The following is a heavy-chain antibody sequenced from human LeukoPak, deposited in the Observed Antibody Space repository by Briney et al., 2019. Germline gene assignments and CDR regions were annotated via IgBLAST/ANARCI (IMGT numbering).Heavy chain of an antibody. V-gene: IGHV1-24*01. CDR1: GGTFSSYA. CDR2: FDPEDGET. Sequence: ASVKVSCKASGGTFSSYAISWVRQAPGKGLEWMGGFDPEDGETIYAQKFQGRVTMTEDTSTDTAYMELSSLRSEDTAVYYCATSVQYCSGGSCPVSDDYWGQGTLVTVSS. J-gene: IGHJ4*02. D-gene: IGHD2-15*01. CDR3: ATSVQYCSGGSCPVSDDY.